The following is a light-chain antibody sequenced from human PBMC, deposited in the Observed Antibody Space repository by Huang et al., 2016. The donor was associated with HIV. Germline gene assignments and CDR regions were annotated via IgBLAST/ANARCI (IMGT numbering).Light chain of an antibody. V-gene: IGKV1-12*01. CDR3: QQTDRFSIT. CDR2: ATS. J-gene: IGKJ5*01. Sequence: DIQMTQSPSSVSASVGERVTITCRASQDISSYVAWYQQKPGKAHKLLIYATSTLQSGVPSRFSGSSSGTEFTLTISSLQPEDFATYYCQQTDRFSITFGQGTRLEIK. CDR1: QDISSY.